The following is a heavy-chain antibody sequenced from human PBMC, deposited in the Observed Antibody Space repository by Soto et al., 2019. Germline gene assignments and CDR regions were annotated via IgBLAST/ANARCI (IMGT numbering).Heavy chain of an antibody. CDR1: RFIVSRKS. D-gene: IGHD3-22*01. J-gene: IGHJ1*01. CDR3: ARDRVESGYPEYFQH. CDR2: IYSGGST. Sequence: GRSLRLTRGASRFIVSRKSICWVRQAPGKGLEWVSVIYSGGSTYYADSVKGRFTISRDNSKNTLYLQMNSLRAEDTAVYYCARDRVESGYPEYFQHWGQGT. V-gene: IGHV3-53*01.